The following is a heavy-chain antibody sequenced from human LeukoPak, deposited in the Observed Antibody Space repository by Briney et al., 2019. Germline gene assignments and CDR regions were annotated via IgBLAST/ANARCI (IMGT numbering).Heavy chain of an antibody. CDR2: IYYSGST. Sequence: SETLSLTCTVSGGSISSYYWSWIRQPPGKGLEWIGYIYYSGSTNYNPSLKSRVTISVDTSKNQFSLKLSSVTAADTAVYYCARHLTQWDAFDIWGQGTMVTVSS. J-gene: IGHJ3*02. CDR1: GGSISSYY. D-gene: IGHD2-8*01. CDR3: ARHLTQWDAFDI. V-gene: IGHV4-59*08.